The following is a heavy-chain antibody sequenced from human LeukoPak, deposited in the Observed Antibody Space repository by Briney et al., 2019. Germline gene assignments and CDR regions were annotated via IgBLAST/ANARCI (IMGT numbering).Heavy chain of an antibody. Sequence: ASVKVSCKASGYTFTGYYMHWVRQAPGQGLEWMGWINPNSGGTNYAQKFQGRVTMTRDTSISTAYMELSRLRSDDTAVYYCARSSPLYDFWSGWKYYFDYWGQGTLVTVSS. D-gene: IGHD3-3*01. J-gene: IGHJ4*02. CDR1: GYTFTGYY. CDR2: INPNSGGT. V-gene: IGHV1-2*02. CDR3: ARSSPLYDFWSGWKYYFDY.